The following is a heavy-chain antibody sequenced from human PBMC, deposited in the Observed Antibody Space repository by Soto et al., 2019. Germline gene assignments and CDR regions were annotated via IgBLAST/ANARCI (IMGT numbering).Heavy chain of an antibody. CDR1: GYTFTCYG. V-gene: IGHV1-18*01. J-gene: IGHJ6*03. CDR2: ISAYNGNT. CDR3: ARAGGLSSSPGGSDYYYYMDV. Sequence: KVTCKASGYTFTCYGISWVRQAPGQGLEWMGWISAYNGNTNYAQKLQGRVTMTTDTSTSTAYMELRSLRSDDTAVYYCARAGGLSSSPGGSDYYYYMDVWGKGTTVTVSS. D-gene: IGHD6-6*01.